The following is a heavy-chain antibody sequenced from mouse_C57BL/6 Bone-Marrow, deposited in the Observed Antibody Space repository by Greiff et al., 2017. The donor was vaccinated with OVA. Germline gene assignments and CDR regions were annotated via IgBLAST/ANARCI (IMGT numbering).Heavy chain of an antibody. Sequence: EVKLEESGGGLVQPGGSLKLSCAASGFTFSVYYMYWVRQTPEKRLEWVAYISNGGGSTYYPDTVKGRFTISRDNAKNTLYLQMSRLKSEDTAMYYCARHGPFAYWGQGTLVTVSA. CDR3: ARHGPFAY. CDR1: GFTFSVYY. J-gene: IGHJ3*01. V-gene: IGHV5-12*01. CDR2: ISNGGGST.